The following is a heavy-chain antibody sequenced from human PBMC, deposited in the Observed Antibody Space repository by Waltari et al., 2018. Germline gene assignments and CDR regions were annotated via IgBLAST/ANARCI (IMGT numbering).Heavy chain of an antibody. CDR2: IKQDGSEK. J-gene: IGHJ4*02. V-gene: IGHV3-7*01. Sequence: EVQLVESGGGLVQPGGSLRLSCAASGFTFSSYYMSWVRQAPGKGLEWVANIKQDGSEKYYVDSVKGRFTSARGNAQNSLYLQMNSLRAEDTAVYYCTRNIAMAGFDYWGQGTLVTVSS. CDR1: GFTFSSYY. D-gene: IGHD6-19*01. CDR3: TRNIAMAGFDY.